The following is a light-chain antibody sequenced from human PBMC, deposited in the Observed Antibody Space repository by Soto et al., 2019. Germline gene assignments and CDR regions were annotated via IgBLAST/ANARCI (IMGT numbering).Light chain of an antibody. V-gene: IGKV3-20*01. CDR3: QQYSSSPPEFT. Sequence: EIVLTQSPGTLSLSPGERATLSCRASQSISSNYLAWYQQRPGQAPRLLIFGASYRATGIPDRFSGSGSGTDFTLTISRLEPEDFAVYYCQQYSSSPPEFTSGPGTRVESK. J-gene: IGKJ3*01. CDR2: GAS. CDR1: QSISSNY.